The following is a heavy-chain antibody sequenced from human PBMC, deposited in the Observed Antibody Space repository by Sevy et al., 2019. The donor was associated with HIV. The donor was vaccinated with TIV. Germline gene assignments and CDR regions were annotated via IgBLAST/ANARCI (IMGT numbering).Heavy chain of an antibody. Sequence: SETLSLTCTVSGGSISSYYWSWIRQPPGKGLEWIGYIYYSGSTNYNPSLKSRVTISVDTSKNQFSLKLSSVTAADTAVYYCAGDFSYYGSGSYHWFDPWGQGTLVTVSS. CDR2: IYYSGST. V-gene: IGHV4-59*01. CDR3: AGDFSYYGSGSYHWFDP. CDR1: GGSISSYY. D-gene: IGHD3-10*01. J-gene: IGHJ5*02.